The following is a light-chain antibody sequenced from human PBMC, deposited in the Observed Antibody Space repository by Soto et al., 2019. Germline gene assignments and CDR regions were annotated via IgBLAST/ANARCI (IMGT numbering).Light chain of an antibody. CDR1: QSVSSTY. J-gene: IGKJ2*01. CDR3: QQYDDSLYT. V-gene: IGKV3-20*01. Sequence: EIVLTQSPGTLSLSPGERATLSCRASQSVSSTYLAWYQQKPGQAPRLLIHGASSRATGIPDRFRGSGSGTDFTLTISRLEPEDFAVYYCQQYDDSLYTFGQGTKLAIK. CDR2: GAS.